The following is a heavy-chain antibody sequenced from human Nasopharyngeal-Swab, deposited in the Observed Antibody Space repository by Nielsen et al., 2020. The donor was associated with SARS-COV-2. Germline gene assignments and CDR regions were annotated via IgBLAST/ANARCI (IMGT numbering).Heavy chain of an antibody. CDR2: IYYGGST. CDR3: ARRGEGGSSSCYFDY. CDR1: GGSISSSSYY. Sequence: SETLSLTCTVSGGSISSSSYYWGWIRQPPGKGLEWIGSIYYGGSTYYNPSLKSRVTISVDTSKNQFSLKLSSVTAADPAVYYCARRGEGGSSSCYFDYWGQGTLVTVSS. D-gene: IGHD6-6*01. V-gene: IGHV4-39*01. J-gene: IGHJ4*02.